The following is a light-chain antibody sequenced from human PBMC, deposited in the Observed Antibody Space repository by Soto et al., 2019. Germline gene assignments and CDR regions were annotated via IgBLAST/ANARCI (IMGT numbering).Light chain of an antibody. CDR1: SSNIGAGYE. CDR2: ENN. J-gene: IGLJ1*01. V-gene: IGLV1-40*01. Sequence: QSVLTQPPSVSEAPGQRVTISCTGSSSNIGAGYEAHWYQQVPGTAPKLLIYENNNRPSGVPDRFSGSKSGTSASLAITGLQAEDEAEYSCQSYDRSLSGYVFGTGTKLTVL. CDR3: QSYDRSLSGYV.